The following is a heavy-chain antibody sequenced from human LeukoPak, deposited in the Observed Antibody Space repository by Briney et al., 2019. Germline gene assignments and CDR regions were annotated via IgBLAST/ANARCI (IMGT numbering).Heavy chain of an antibody. V-gene: IGHV1-69*05. Sequence: SVKVSCKASGGTFSSYAISWVRQAPGQGLEWMGGIIPIFGTANYAQKFQGRVTMTRDTSTSTVYMELSSLRSEDTAVYYCARAPPLANWFDPWGQGTLVTVSS. D-gene: IGHD1-1*01. J-gene: IGHJ5*02. CDR1: GGTFSSYA. CDR2: IIPIFGTA. CDR3: ARAPPLANWFDP.